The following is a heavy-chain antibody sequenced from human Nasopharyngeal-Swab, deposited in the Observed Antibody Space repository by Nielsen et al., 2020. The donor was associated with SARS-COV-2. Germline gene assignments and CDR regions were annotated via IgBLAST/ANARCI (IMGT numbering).Heavy chain of an antibody. CDR2: IRGDGSDP. Sequence: GGSLRLSCAGSGFIFSNYWMYWVRQAPGKGLVWVSRIRGDGSDPTYADSVKGRFTISKDNAKNTMYLQMNSLRADDTAMYFCARAGGRYYDSGGYYYLASAFDIWGQGTMVTVSS. CDR1: GFIFSNYW. D-gene: IGHD3-22*01. J-gene: IGHJ3*02. CDR3: ARAGGRYYDSGGYYYLASAFDI. V-gene: IGHV3-74*01.